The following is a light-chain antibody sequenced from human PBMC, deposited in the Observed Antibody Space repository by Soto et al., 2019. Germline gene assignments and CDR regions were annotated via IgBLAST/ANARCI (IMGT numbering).Light chain of an antibody. V-gene: IGKV3-15*01. CDR3: QQYNIWPPLT. Sequence: EIVMTQSPATLSVSPGETATLSCRASQTVYINLAWYQQKPGQAPRLLIYGASTRATGIPVRFSGSGSGTEFTLTISNLQSEDFAIYYCQQYNIWPPLTFGGGTSVEIK. CDR1: QTVYIN. CDR2: GAS. J-gene: IGKJ4*01.